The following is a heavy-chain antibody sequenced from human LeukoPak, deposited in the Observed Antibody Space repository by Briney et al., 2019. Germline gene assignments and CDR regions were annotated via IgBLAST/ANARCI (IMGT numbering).Heavy chain of an antibody. CDR3: ARASLGALDY. CDR1: GFTVSSNY. V-gene: IGHV3-53*01. CDR2: IYSGGST. Sequence: RTGGSLRLSCAASGFTVSSNYMSWVRQAPGKGLEWVSVIYSGGSTYYADSVKGRFTISRDNSKNTLYLQMNSLRAEDTAVYYCARASLGALDYWGQGTLVTVSS. J-gene: IGHJ4*02.